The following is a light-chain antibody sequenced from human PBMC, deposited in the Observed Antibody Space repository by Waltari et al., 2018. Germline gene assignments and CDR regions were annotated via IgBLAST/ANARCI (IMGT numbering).Light chain of an antibody. J-gene: IGKJ1*01. CDR2: AAS. Sequence: AIQMTQSPSSLSASVGDRVTISCRASQGIGNDLGWYQQNPGTAPKLLIYAASTLESGVPSRFSGSGSGTDFTLTISSLQPEDFATYYCLQDYKYPRTFGQGTKVEIK. CDR3: LQDYKYPRT. V-gene: IGKV1-6*02. CDR1: QGIGND.